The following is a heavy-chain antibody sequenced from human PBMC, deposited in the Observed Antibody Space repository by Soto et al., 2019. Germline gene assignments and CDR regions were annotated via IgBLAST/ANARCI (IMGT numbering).Heavy chain of an antibody. J-gene: IGHJ6*02. CDR3: ARHPGGRSYYYGMDV. CDR2: IIPIFGTA. Sequence: QVQLVQSGAEVKKPGSSVTVSCKASGGTFSSYAISWVRQAPGQGREWMGGIIPIFGTANYAQKFQGRVTITAEESTSTAYMELSSLRSEDTAVYYCARHPGGRSYYYGMDVWGQGTTVNVSS. CDR1: GGTFSSYA. V-gene: IGHV1-69*12. D-gene: IGHD2-15*01.